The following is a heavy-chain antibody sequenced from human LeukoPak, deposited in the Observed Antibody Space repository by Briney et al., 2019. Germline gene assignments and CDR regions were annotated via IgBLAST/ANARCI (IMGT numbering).Heavy chain of an antibody. CDR2: IYTSGST. J-gene: IGHJ3*02. V-gene: IGHV4-61*02. Sequence: PSQTLSLTCTVSGGSISSGSYYWSWIRQPAGKGLEWIGRIYTSGSTNYNPSLKSRVTIAVDTSKNQFSLKLSPVTAADTAVYYCAREAPSKGLAYAFDIWGQGPMVTVSS. CDR3: AREAPSKGLAYAFDI. CDR1: GGSISSGSYY. D-gene: IGHD6-19*01.